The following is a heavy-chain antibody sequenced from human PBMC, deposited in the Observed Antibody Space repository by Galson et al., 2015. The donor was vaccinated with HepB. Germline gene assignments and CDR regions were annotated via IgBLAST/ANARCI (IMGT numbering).Heavy chain of an antibody. V-gene: IGHV4-59*01. CDR3: ARRRDGYLFSGFDP. CDR1: RGSISSYY. J-gene: IGHJ5*02. Sequence: LSLTCTVSRGSISSYYWSWIRQPPGKGLEWIGYIYYSGTTKNNPSLKSRVTISVDTSKNQVSLKLSSVTAADTAVYYCARRRDGYLFSGFDPWGQGTLVTVSS. D-gene: IGHD5-24*01. CDR2: IYYSGTT.